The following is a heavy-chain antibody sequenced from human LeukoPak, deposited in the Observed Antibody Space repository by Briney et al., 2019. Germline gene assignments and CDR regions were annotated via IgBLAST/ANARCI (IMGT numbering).Heavy chain of an antibody. CDR1: GGTFSSYA. CDR2: IIPILGIA. CDR3: ARDRLVGYCSSTSCLNYFDY. D-gene: IGHD2-2*03. Sequence: SVRVSCKASGGTFSSYAISWVRQAPGQGLEWMGGIIPILGIANYAQKFQGRVTITADKSTSTAYMELSSLRSEDTAVYYCARDRLVGYCSSTSCLNYFDYWGQGTLVTVSS. V-gene: IGHV1-69*10. J-gene: IGHJ4*02.